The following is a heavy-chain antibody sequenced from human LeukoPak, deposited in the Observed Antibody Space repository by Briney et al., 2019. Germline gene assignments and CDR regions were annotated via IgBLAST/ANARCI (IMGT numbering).Heavy chain of an antibody. J-gene: IGHJ4*02. D-gene: IGHD6-13*01. Sequence: PGGSLRLSCAASGFTFSDYYMSWIRQAPGKGLEWVSYISSSGSTIYYADSVKGRFTISRDNAKNSLYLQMNSLRAEDTAVYYCAPSYSSSWYIAGGGYWGQGTLVTVSS. CDR1: GFTFSDYY. CDR3: APSYSSSWYIAGGGY. CDR2: ISSSGSTI. V-gene: IGHV3-11*01.